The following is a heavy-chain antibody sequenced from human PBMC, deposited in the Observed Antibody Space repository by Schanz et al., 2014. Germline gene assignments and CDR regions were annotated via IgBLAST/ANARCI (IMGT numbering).Heavy chain of an antibody. J-gene: IGHJ5*02. D-gene: IGHD1-1*01. CDR2: ILGLASTT. V-gene: IGHV3-11*01. Sequence: PGGSLRLSCAASGFTFSDYYMSWIRQAPGKGLEWVSAILGLASTTYYADSVKGRFTISRDNSKNLLYLQMNSLRAEDTAVYYCTRDVRLDRRGNWFDPWGQGTLVTVSS. CDR1: GFTFSDYY. CDR3: TRDVRLDRRGNWFDP.